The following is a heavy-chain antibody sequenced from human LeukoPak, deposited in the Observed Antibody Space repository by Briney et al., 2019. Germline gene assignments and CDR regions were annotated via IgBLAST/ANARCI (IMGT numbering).Heavy chain of an antibody. Sequence: PGGSLRLSCAASGFSFSSYEWNWVRQAPGKGLEWVSYIDTSGSATFYADSVKGRFTTSRDNSKNTLYLQMNSLRAEDTAVYYCAKDLRSYCINGICYRKEIEIDYWGQGTLVTVSS. CDR1: GFSFSSYE. J-gene: IGHJ4*02. V-gene: IGHV3-48*03. CDR3: AKDLRSYCINGICYRKEIEIDY. D-gene: IGHD2-8*01. CDR2: IDTSGSAT.